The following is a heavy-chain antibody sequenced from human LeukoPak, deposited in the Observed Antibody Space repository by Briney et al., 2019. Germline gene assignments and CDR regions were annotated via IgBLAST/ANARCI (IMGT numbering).Heavy chain of an antibody. CDR1: GFTFSSYG. D-gene: IGHD2-15*01. CDR2: IWYDGSNK. Sequence: QSGGSLRLSCAASGFTFSSYGMHWVRQAPGKGLEWVAVIWYDGSNKYYADSVKGRFTISRDNSKNTLYLQMNSLRAEDTAVYYWARASFCGGGSCNTWSAPGGRGPLVTVSS. J-gene: IGHJ5*02. CDR3: ARASFCGGGSCNTWSAP. V-gene: IGHV3-33*01.